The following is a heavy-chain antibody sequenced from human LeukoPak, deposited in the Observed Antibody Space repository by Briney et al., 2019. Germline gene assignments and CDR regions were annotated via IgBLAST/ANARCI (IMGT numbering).Heavy chain of an antibody. CDR3: AKDGGYCSGGSCYSFGMDV. J-gene: IGHJ6*02. D-gene: IGHD2-15*01. CDR1: GFTFSSYA. CDR2: IHPGSTSI. Sequence: GGSLRLSCAASGFTFSSYAMNWVRQAPGKGLEWVSYIHPGSTSIYYADSVKGRFTISRDNAKNTLYLQMNSLRAEDTAVYYCAKDGGYCSGGSCYSFGMDVWGQGTTVTVSS. V-gene: IGHV3-48*01.